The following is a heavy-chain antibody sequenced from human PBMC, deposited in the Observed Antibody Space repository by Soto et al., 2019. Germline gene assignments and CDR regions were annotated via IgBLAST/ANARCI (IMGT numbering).Heavy chain of an antibody. D-gene: IGHD3-10*01. CDR1: GFTFSSYS. V-gene: IGHV3-21*01. CDR2: ISSSSTYI. Sequence: EVQLVESGGGLVQPGGSLRLSCAASGFTFSSYSMNWVRQAPGKGLEWVSSISSSSTYIYYADSVKGRFTISRDNAKNSLYLQMNSLRAEDTAVYYCARARGVQPSNWFDPWGQGTLVTVSS. CDR3: ARARGVQPSNWFDP. J-gene: IGHJ5*02.